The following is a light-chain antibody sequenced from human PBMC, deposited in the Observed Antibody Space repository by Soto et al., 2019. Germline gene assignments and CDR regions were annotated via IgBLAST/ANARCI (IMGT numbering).Light chain of an antibody. CDR3: QHSYITPST. CDR1: QNISFY. V-gene: IGKV1-39*01. CDR2: AAS. J-gene: IGKJ2*01. Sequence: DIQMTQSPSSLSASIGDRVTITCRASQNISFYLNWYQHKTGQAPKVLIYAASSLQAGVPQRFSGSGSGTDFTLSISSLPPEDFATYSCQHSYITPSTFGQGTKLEIK.